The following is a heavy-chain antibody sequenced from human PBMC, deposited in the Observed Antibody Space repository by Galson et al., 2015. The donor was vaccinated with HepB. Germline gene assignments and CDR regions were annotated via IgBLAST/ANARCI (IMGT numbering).Heavy chain of an antibody. Sequence: SLRLSCAASGFTFNYHAMNWVRQAPGKGLEWVASISGSGGSTYYADSVKGRFTVSRDNSLDTVDLQMDSLRVDDTAVYYCVKDYLPYYDRWGSYSDLYYFDYWGQGTLVTVSS. J-gene: IGHJ4*02. CDR2: ISGSGGST. D-gene: IGHD3-22*01. V-gene: IGHV3-23*01. CDR3: VKDYLPYYDRWGSYSDLYYFDY. CDR1: GFTFNYHA.